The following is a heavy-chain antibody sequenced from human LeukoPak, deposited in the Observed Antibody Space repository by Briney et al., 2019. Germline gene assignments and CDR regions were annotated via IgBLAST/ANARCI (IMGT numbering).Heavy chain of an antibody. CDR1: GFIFSDYY. V-gene: IGHV3-11*04. D-gene: IGHD3-22*01. CDR3: ARAKFDSSRYYYRGFDI. Sequence: GGSLRPSCAASGFIFSDYYMGWIRQAPGRGLEWVSYISDSGSNIYYTDSVKGRFTMSRDNAKKSLYLQMNSLRAEDTAVYYCARAKFDSSRYYYRGFDIWGQGTMVTVSS. CDR2: ISDSGSNI. J-gene: IGHJ3*02.